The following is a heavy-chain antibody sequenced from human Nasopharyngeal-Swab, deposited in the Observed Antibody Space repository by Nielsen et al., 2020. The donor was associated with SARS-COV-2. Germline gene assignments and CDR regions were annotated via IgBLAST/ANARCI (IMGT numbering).Heavy chain of an antibody. CDR1: GYSFLSYG. D-gene: IGHD5-18*01. Sequence: ASVKVSCKASGYSFLSYGINCVRQAPGQGLEWIGWISIYNGDTNYAEKFQGRVSMTTDTSTTTAFMELTSLRSDDTAVYYCARDVEEWLVVPSLSFDYWGQGTLVTVSS. J-gene: IGHJ4*02. CDR3: ARDVEEWLVVPSLSFDY. CDR2: ISIYNGDT. V-gene: IGHV1-18*01.